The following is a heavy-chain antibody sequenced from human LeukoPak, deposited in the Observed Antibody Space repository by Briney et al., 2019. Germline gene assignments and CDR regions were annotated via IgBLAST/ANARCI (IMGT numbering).Heavy chain of an antibody. J-gene: IGHJ4*02. V-gene: IGHV3-23*01. CDR1: GFTFSSYA. Sequence: GASLRLSCAASGFTFSSYAMSWVRQAPGKGLEWVSAISGSGGSTYYADSVKGRFTTSRENSKNTLYLQMNSLRAEDTAVYYCAKVAGAVADEGDFDSWGQGTLVTVSS. CDR2: ISGSGGST. CDR3: AKVAGAVADEGDFDS. D-gene: IGHD6-19*01.